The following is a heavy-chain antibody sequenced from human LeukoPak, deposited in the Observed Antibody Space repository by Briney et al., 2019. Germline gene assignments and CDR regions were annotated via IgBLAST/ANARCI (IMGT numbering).Heavy chain of an antibody. CDR1: GFTFSSYW. V-gene: IGHV3-7*01. CDR3: ARVEDTNDDITFQH. CDR2: IKQDGSQK. Sequence: GGSLRLSCAASGFTFSSYWMSWVRQAPGKGLEWVASIKQDGSQKPYVDSVKGRFTISRDNGKNSLDLQMNSLRAEDTAIYFCARVEDTNDDITFQHWGQGTLVSVSS. D-gene: IGHD3-9*01. J-gene: IGHJ1*01.